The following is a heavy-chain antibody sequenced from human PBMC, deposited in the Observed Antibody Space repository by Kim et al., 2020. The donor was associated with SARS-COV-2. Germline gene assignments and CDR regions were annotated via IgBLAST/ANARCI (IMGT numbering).Heavy chain of an antibody. CDR1: GGSISSYY. CDR3: ARDLGYNWNYYYYYDMDV. J-gene: IGHJ6*02. CDR2: IYYSGST. Sequence: SETLSLTCTVSGGSISSYYWSWIRQPPGKGLEWIGYIYYSGSTNYNPSLKSRVTISVDTSKNQFSLKLSSVTAADTAVYYCARDLGYNWNYYYYYDMDVWGQGTTVTVSS. V-gene: IGHV4-59*01. D-gene: IGHD1-20*01.